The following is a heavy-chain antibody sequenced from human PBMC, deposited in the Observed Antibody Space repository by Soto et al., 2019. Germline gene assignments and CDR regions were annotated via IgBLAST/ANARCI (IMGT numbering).Heavy chain of an antibody. CDR2: IYYSGST. V-gene: IGHV4-59*01. J-gene: IGHJ5*02. D-gene: IGHD1-7*01. CDR3: ARGGNWNYAGDWFDP. Sequence: SETLSLTCTVSGGSISSYYWSWIRRPPGKGLEWIGYIYYSGSTNYNPSLKSRVTISVDTSKNQFSLKLSSVTAADTAVYYCARGGNWNYAGDWFDPWGQGTLGTVPQ. CDR1: GGSISSYY.